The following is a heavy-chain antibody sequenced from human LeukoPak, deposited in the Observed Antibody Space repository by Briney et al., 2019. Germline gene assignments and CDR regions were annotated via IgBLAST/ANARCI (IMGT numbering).Heavy chain of an antibody. CDR2: IYYSGST. Sequence: SETLSLTCTVSGGSISSGGYYWSWVRQHPGKGLEWIGYIYYSGSTYYHPSLKSRVTISVDTSKNQFSLKLSSVTAADTAVYYCARYSYGQRLFDYWGQGTLVTVSS. CDR1: GGSISSGGYY. J-gene: IGHJ4*02. D-gene: IGHD5-18*01. CDR3: ARYSYGQRLFDY. V-gene: IGHV4-31*03.